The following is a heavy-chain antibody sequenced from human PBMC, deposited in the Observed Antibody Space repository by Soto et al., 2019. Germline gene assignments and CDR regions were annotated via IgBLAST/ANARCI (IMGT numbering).Heavy chain of an antibody. Sequence: QVQLVESGGGVVQPGRSLRLSCAVSGFTVSTYGMHWVRQAPGKGLEWVAVISRDGGTKYYADSVKGRFTISRDNSRKTRFLEMNSLRSDDMAVYYCTGEVASGYWGQGTLVTVSS. J-gene: IGHJ4*02. CDR1: GFTVSTYG. V-gene: IGHV3-30*03. CDR2: ISRDGGTK. D-gene: IGHD2-8*02. CDR3: TGEVASGY.